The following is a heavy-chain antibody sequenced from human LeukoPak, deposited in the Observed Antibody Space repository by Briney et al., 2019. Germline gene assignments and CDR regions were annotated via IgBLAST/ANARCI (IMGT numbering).Heavy chain of an antibody. J-gene: IGHJ6*03. Sequence: GASVKVSCKASGYTFTSYGISWVRQAPGQGLEWMGWISAYNGNTNYAQKLQGRVTMTTDTSTSTAYMELSSLRSEDTAVYYCARGTAAGRRRSYYYYYYMDVWGKGTTVTVSS. CDR1: GYTFTSYG. CDR2: ISAYNGNT. V-gene: IGHV1-18*01. CDR3: ARGTAAGRRRSYYYYYYMDV. D-gene: IGHD6-13*01.